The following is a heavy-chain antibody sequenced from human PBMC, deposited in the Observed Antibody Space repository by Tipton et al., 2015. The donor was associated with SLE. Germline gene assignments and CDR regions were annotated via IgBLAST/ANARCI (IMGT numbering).Heavy chain of an antibody. CDR2: FYHSGST. CDR1: GYSISSNYY. CDR3: ARAGTWYAIDY. V-gene: IGHV4-38-2*01. J-gene: IGHJ4*02. D-gene: IGHD6-13*01. Sequence: TLSLTCAVSGYSISSNYYWGWIRQPPGKGLEWIGNFYHSGSTYYNPSLKSRITISVDTSKNQFSPKLDSVTAADTAVYYCARAGTWYAIDYWGQGTLVTVSS.